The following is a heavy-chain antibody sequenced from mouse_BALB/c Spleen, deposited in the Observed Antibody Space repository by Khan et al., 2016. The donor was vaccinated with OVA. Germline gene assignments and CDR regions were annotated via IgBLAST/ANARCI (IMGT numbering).Heavy chain of an antibody. J-gene: IGHJ3*01. V-gene: IGHV14-3*02. Sequence: EVQLQQPGAELVKPGASVKLSCTASGFNIKDTFMHWVKQRPEQGLEWIGRIDPANGNTKYDPKFQGKATLTADTSSNTAYLQLSSLTSEDTAVYYCASSHYYGSTYAFAYWGQGTLVTVSA. CDR3: ASSHYYGSTYAFAY. D-gene: IGHD1-1*01. CDR2: IDPANGNT. CDR1: GFNIKDTF.